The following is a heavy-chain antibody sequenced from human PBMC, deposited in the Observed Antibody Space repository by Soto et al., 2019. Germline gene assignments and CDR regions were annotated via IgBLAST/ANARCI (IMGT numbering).Heavy chain of an antibody. D-gene: IGHD6-19*01. CDR3: ARGVAGTGFDL. Sequence: SQALSLTCVISWDSFSSNTAACNCIRSSPSRGLEWLGRTYYRSTWRHDYAVSVKSRITVNPDTSKNHFSLQLNSVTPDDTAVYYCARGVAGTGFDLWGQRTLVTVSS. CDR1: WDSFSSNTAA. J-gene: IGHJ4*02. V-gene: IGHV6-1*01. CDR2: TYYRSTWRH.